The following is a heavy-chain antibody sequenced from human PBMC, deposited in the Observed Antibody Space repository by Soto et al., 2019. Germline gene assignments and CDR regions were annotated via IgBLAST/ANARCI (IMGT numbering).Heavy chain of an antibody. V-gene: IGHV1-69*13. CDR2: IIPIFGTA. D-gene: IGHD5-12*01. Sequence: SVKVSCKASGGTFSSYAISWVRQAPGQGLEWMGGIIPIFGTANYAQKFQGRVTITADESTSTAYMELSSLRSEDTAVYYCATDRGGYDRDQYYFDYWGQGTLVTVPS. CDR1: GGTFSSYA. J-gene: IGHJ4*02. CDR3: ATDRGGYDRDQYYFDY.